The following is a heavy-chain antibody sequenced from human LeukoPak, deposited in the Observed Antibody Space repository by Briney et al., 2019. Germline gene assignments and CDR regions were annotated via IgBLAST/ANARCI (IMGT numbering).Heavy chain of an antibody. CDR2: IYHSGST. V-gene: IGHV4-38-2*02. CDR3: AREDSSGYYLVLVQY. D-gene: IGHD3-22*01. CDR1: GYSISSGYY. Sequence: SETLSLTCTVSGYSISSGYYWGWIRQPPGKGLEWIGSIYHSGSTYYNPSLKSRVTISVDTSKNQFSLKLSSVTAADTAVYYCAREDSSGYYLVLVQYWGQGTLVTVSS. J-gene: IGHJ4*02.